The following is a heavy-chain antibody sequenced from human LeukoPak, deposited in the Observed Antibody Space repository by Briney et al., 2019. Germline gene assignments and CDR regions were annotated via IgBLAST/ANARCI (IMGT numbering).Heavy chain of an antibody. CDR2: IRSKANSYAT. J-gene: IGHJ4*02. CDR1: GLTFSGSA. V-gene: IGHV3-73*01. CDR3: TLSGDKLYYFDY. Sequence: GGSLRLSCAASGLTFSGSAMPWVRQASGKGLEWFGRIRSKANSYATAYAASVKGRLTISRDDSKNTAYLQMNSLKTEDTAVYYCTLSGDKLYYFDYWGQGTLVTVSS. D-gene: IGHD7-27*01.